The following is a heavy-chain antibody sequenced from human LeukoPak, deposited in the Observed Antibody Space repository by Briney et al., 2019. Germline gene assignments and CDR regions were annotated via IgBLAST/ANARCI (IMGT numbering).Heavy chain of an antibody. Sequence: PGGSLRLSCSVSGLTFYTYAMSWVRQAPGKGLEWVSAISGRDGRTYYTDSVKGRFTISRDNSKNTLYLQMNSLRAEDTAVYYCASNGIVIVPAAPNLPWGQGTLVTVSS. V-gene: IGHV3-23*01. D-gene: IGHD2-2*01. CDR1: GLTFYTYA. CDR3: ASNGIVIVPAAPNLP. CDR2: ISGRDGRT. J-gene: IGHJ5*02.